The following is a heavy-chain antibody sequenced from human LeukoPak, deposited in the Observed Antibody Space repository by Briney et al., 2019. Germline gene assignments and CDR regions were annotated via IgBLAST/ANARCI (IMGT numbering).Heavy chain of an antibody. D-gene: IGHD3-22*01. J-gene: IGHJ4*02. CDR2: ISYDGSYE. V-gene: IGHV3-30*03. CDR3: ARDGGVVITTVNFDY. Sequence: GGSLRLSCAASGFTFTSYGMHWVRQAPGKGLEWVAFISYDGSYEYYTDSVKGRFTISRDNSKNTLYLQMNSLRAEDTAVYYCARDGGVVITTVNFDYWGQGTLVTVSS. CDR1: GFTFTSYG.